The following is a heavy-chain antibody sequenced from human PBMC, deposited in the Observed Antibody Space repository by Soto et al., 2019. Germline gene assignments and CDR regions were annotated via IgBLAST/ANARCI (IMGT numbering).Heavy chain of an antibody. J-gene: IGHJ4*02. V-gene: IGHV4-34*01. CDR2: INHSGST. D-gene: IGHD5-12*01. CDR1: GGSFSGYY. Sequence: SETLSLTCAVYGGSFSGYYWIWIVPPPGKGLEWIGEINHSGSTNYNPSLKSRVTISVDTSKNQFSLKLSSVTAADTAVYYCARLHASGYDFSDYWGQGTLVTVSS. CDR3: ARLHASGYDFSDY.